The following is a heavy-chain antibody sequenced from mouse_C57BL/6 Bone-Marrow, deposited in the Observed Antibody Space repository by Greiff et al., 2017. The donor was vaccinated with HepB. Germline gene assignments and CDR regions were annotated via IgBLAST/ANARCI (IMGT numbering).Heavy chain of an antibody. Sequence: EVQWVESGGGLVKPGGSLKLSCAASGFTFSSYTMSWVRQTPEKRLEWVATISGGGGNTYYPDSVKGRFTISRDNAKNTLYLQMSSLRSEDTALYYCATYYYGSNWYFDVWGTGTTVTVSS. CDR2: ISGGGGNT. J-gene: IGHJ1*03. D-gene: IGHD1-1*01. V-gene: IGHV5-9*01. CDR3: ATYYYGSNWYFDV. CDR1: GFTFSSYT.